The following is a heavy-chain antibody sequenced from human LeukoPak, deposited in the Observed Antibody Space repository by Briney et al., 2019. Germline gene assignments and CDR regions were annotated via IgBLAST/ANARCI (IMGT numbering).Heavy chain of an antibody. D-gene: IGHD1-7*01. Sequence: SETLSLTCAVYGGSFSDYCWSWIRQSPRRGLEWIGEINHSGSANYNPSLESRVTISIDTSKNQFSMKLSSVTAADTAVYYCACRELMDVWGQGTTVTVSS. J-gene: IGHJ6*02. CDR3: ACRELMDV. CDR1: GGSFSDYC. CDR2: INHSGSA. V-gene: IGHV4-34*01.